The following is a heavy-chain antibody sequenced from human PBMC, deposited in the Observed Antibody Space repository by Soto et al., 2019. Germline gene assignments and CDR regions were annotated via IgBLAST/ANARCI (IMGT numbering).Heavy chain of an antibody. V-gene: IGHV3-33*03. Sequence: LRLSCAASGFSFSSYGMHWVRQAPGKGLDWVAVIWYDGSNKYYAESVKGRFTISRDNSKNTLYVQMNSLTVEDTAVYYCARAQYTGSYFDACDVWGQGTMVTVSS. J-gene: IGHJ3*01. D-gene: IGHD1-26*01. CDR3: ARAQYTGSYFDACDV. CDR2: IWYDGSNK. CDR1: GFSFSSYG.